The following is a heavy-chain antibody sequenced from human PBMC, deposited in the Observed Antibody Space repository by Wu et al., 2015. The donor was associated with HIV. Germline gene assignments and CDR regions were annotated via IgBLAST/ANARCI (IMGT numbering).Heavy chain of an antibody. Sequence: QVQLVQSGAEVKKSGASVKISCKASAYSFTDYYIHWVRQAPGHGLEWVGIINPSSGSTSYAQKFKGRVTMTRDTSTATVYMELSSLRSEDTAVYSCARAGGFCSGTSCLDLWGQGTLVTVFS. CDR2: INPSSGST. CDR1: AYSFTDYY. J-gene: IGHJ5*02. D-gene: IGHD2-2*03. V-gene: IGHV1-46*01. CDR3: ARAGGFCSGTSCLDL.